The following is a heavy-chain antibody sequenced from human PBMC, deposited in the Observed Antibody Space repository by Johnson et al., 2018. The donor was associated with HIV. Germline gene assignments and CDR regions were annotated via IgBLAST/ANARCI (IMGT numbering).Heavy chain of an antibody. CDR3: PKDQTYNFWSGYYGGDAFDI. CDR1: GFTLSDYY. CDR2: TWYNGSKK. J-gene: IGHJ3*02. Sequence: QVQLVESGGGAVQPGGSLRLSCAASGFTLSDYYMDGVRQAPGKGLEWVAVTWYNGSKKYYADSVKGRFTISRDNSKNTLYLQMNSLRAEDTAVYYCPKDQTYNFWSGYYGGDAFDIWGQGTMVTVSS. D-gene: IGHD3-3*01. V-gene: IGHV3-33*06.